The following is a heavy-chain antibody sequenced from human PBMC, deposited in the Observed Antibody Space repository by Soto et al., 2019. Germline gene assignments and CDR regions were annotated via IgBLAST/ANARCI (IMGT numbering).Heavy chain of an antibody. D-gene: IGHD3-22*01. CDR2: ISGSGGST. CDR3: AKYYDSSGGVPRYFDY. V-gene: IGHV3-23*01. CDR1: GFTSSSYA. J-gene: IGHJ4*02. Sequence: PGGSLRLSCAASGFTSSSYAMSWVRQAPGKGLEWVSAISGSGGSTYYADSVKGRFTISRDNSKNTLYLQMNSLRAEDTAVYYCAKYYDSSGGVPRYFDYWGQGTLVTVSS.